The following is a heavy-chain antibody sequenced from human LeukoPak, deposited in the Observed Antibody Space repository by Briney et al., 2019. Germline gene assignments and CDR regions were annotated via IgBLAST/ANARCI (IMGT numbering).Heavy chain of an antibody. D-gene: IGHD3-10*01. CDR1: GGSNTNHY. V-gene: IGHV4-4*07. J-gene: IGHJ6*03. CDR3: AMIKAGDYYMDV. CDR2: VHPSGST. Sequence: SETLSLTCTVSGGSNTNHYWNWFRQPAGKGLEWIGRVHPSGSTNYNSSLGSRVTMSLDTSKSQFSLKLTSVTAADTAVYYCAMIKAGDYYMDVWGKGTTVTVSS.